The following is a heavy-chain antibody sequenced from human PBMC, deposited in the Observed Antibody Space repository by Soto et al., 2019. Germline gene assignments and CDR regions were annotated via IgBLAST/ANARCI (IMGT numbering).Heavy chain of an antibody. CDR2: IYSGGST. V-gene: IGHV3-53*01. CDR3: ARDGVESAYAEHFPQ. J-gene: IGHJ1*01. CDR1: GFTVSSNY. Sequence: EVQLVESGGGLIQPGGSLRLSCAASGFTVSSNYMSWVRQAPGKGLEWVSVIYSGGSTYYAASVKGRFTISRDNSKNTLYFKRKSLGAEDTAVYYCARDGVESAYAEHFPQRGQGTVVTVSS. D-gene: IGHD3-16*01.